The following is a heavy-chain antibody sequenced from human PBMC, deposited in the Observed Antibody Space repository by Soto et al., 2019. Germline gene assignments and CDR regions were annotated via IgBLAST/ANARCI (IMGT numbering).Heavy chain of an antibody. CDR3: ARDPEQLDY. CDR2: IDGSGSSP. V-gene: IGHV3-23*01. J-gene: IGHJ4*02. CDR1: GFTFSTYA. D-gene: IGHD6-13*01. Sequence: SLRLSCVASGFTFSTYAMGWVRRAPGKGLEWVSAIDGSGSSPSYADSVKGRFTISRDNAKNSLYLQMNSLRAEDTAVYYCARDPEQLDYWGQGTLVTVSS.